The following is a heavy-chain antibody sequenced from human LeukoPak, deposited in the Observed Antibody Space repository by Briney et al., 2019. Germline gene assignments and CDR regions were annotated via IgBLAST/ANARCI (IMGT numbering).Heavy chain of an antibody. CDR3: ARSSTRGPSRWFDP. D-gene: IGHD1-1*01. CDR2: IYYSGST. CDR1: GGSISSNSYY. J-gene: IGHJ5*02. V-gene: IGHV4-39*01. Sequence: PSETLSLTCAVSGGSISSNSYYWGWIRQPPGKGLEWIGSIYYSGSTYYNPSLKSRVTISVDTSKNQFSLKLSSVTAADTAVYYCARSSTRGPSRWFDPWGQGTLVTVSS.